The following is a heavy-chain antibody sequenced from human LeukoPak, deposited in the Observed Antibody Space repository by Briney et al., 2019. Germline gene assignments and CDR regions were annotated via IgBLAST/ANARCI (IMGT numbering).Heavy chain of an antibody. CDR1: GGSISSYY. D-gene: IGHD3-3*01. J-gene: IGHJ4*02. CDR3: ARGTPYDFWSGYYPGFDY. V-gene: IGHV4-59*01. CDR2: IYYSGST. Sequence: SETLSLTCTVSGGSISSYYWNWIRQPPGKGLEWIGYIYYSGSTNYNPSPKSRVTISVDTSKNQFSLKLSSVTAADTAVYYCARGTPYDFWSGYYPGFDYWGQGTLVTVSS.